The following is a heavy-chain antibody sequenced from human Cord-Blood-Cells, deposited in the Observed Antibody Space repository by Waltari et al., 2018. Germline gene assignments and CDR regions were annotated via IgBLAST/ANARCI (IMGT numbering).Heavy chain of an antibody. V-gene: IGHV3-23*01. CDR1: GFTFSSYA. J-gene: IGHJ3*02. Sequence: EVQLLESGGGLVQPGGSLRLSFAASGFTFSSYALRWVREAPGKGLEWVSAISGGGGSTDYADSVKGRFTISRDNSKNSLYLQMNSLRAEDTAVYYCAKFGAARGFMHAFDIWGQGTMVTVSS. D-gene: IGHD6-6*01. CDR2: ISGGGGST. CDR3: AKFGAARGFMHAFDI.